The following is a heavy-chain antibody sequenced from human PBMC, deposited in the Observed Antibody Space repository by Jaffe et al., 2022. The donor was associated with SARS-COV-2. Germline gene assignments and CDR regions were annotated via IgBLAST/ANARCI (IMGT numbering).Heavy chain of an antibody. Sequence: QVQLVESGGGVVQPGRSLRLSCAASGFTFSNYAMYWLRQAPGKGLEWVALISYDGSNKYYADSVKGRFTISRDNSKNTLYLQMNSLRAEDTAMFYCARSVGGSYRSRLDPWGQGTLVIVSS. D-gene: IGHD1-26*01. V-gene: IGHV3-30*04. CDR1: GFTFSNYA. CDR3: ARSVGGSYRSRLDP. J-gene: IGHJ5*02. CDR2: ISYDGSNK.